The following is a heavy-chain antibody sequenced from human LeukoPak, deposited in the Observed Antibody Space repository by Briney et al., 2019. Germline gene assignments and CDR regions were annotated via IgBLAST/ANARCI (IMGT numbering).Heavy chain of an antibody. CDR3: ARDQVGVDP. CDR1: GYTFTGYY. CDR2: INPNSGGT. J-gene: IGHJ5*02. V-gene: IGHV1-2*02. Sequence: ATVKVSCKASGYTFTGYYMHWVRQAPGQGLEWMGWINPNSGGTNYAQNFQGRVTMTRVTSIGTAYMELSRLRSDDTAVYYCARDQVGVDPWGQGTLVTVSS. D-gene: IGHD1-26*01.